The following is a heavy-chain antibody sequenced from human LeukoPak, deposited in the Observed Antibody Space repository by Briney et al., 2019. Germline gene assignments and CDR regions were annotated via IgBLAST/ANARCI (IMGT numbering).Heavy chain of an antibody. V-gene: IGHV4-59*01. Sequence: SETLSLTCTVSGGSISSYYWSWIRQPPGKGLEWLGYIYYSGNTNYNPSLKSRVTISVDTSKNQFSLKLSSVTAADTAVYYCARDNVAAAGFDYWGQGTLVTVSS. CDR1: GGSISSYY. CDR2: IYYSGNT. D-gene: IGHD6-13*01. CDR3: ARDNVAAAGFDY. J-gene: IGHJ4*02.